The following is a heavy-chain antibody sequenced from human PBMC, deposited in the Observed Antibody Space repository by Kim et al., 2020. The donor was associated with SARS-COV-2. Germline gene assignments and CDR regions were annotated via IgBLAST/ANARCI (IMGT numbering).Heavy chain of an antibody. Sequence: SETLSLTCSVSGGLIRSSSHYWGWIRQPPGKGLEWIGSIYYSGDTYSNPSLTRRVTMSLDTSKNQFSMKLTSVTAADTAVYYCARVSRNTWYGEVNDYF. CDR3: ARVSRNTWYGEVNDYF. CDR2: IYYSGDT. J-gene: IGHJ4*01. V-gene: IGHV4-39*01. D-gene: IGHD3-10*01. CDR1: GGLIRSSSHY.